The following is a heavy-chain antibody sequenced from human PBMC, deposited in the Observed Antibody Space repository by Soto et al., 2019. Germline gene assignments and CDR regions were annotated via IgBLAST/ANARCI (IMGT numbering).Heavy chain of an antibody. CDR1: CGSITSYY. J-gene: IGHJ5*02. CDR2: IYYSGST. V-gene: IGHV4-59*01. Sequence: PSETLSLTCTVCCGSITSYYWRWIGKAPGKVLEWIGYIYYSGSTNYNPSLKSRVTISVDTSKNQFSLKLSSVTAADTAVYYCARPHGGSSGWDNWFDPWGQGTLLTVS. D-gene: IGHD6-25*01. CDR3: ARPHGGSSGWDNWFDP.